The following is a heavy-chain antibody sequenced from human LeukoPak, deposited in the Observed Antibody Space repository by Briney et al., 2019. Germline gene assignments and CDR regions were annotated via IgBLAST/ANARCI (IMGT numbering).Heavy chain of an antibody. D-gene: IGHD3-22*01. CDR1: GDSFTSYW. Sequence: GESLKISCKGSGDSFTSYWIGWVRQMPGKGLEWMGIIYPGDSDTRYSPSFQGQVTISADKSISTAYLQWSSLKASDTAMYYCARVGPTYYYDSSGSLDYWGQGTLVTVSS. J-gene: IGHJ4*02. CDR2: IYPGDSDT. CDR3: ARVGPTYYYDSSGSLDY. V-gene: IGHV5-51*01.